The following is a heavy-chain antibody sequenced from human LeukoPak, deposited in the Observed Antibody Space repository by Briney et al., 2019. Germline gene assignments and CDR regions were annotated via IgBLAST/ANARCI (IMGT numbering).Heavy chain of an antibody. D-gene: IGHD3-22*01. J-gene: IGHJ5*02. CDR2: INHSGST. V-gene: IGHV4-34*01. Sequence: KPSETLSLTCAVYGGSFSGYYWSWIRQPPGKGLEWIGEINHSGSTNYNPSLKSRVTISVDTSKNQFSLKLSSVTAADTAVYYCARGRYYYDSSGYSRRRFDPWGQGTLVTVSS. CDR1: GGSFSGYY. CDR3: ARGRYYYDSSGYSRRRFDP.